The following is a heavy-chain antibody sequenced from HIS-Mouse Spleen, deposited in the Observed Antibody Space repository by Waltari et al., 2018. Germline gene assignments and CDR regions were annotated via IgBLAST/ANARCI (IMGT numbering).Heavy chain of an antibody. D-gene: IGHD3-16*01. J-gene: IGHJ5*02. Sequence: QVQLVESGGGVVQPGRSLRLSCAASGFTFSSYGMHWVRQAPGKGVEWGEVLWYDGSNKYYADSVKGRFTISRDNSKNTLYLQMNSLRAEDTAVYYCARVTLAGGFDPWGQGTLVTVSS. CDR1: GFTFSSYG. CDR2: LWYDGSNK. V-gene: IGHV3-33*01. CDR3: ARVTLAGGFDP.